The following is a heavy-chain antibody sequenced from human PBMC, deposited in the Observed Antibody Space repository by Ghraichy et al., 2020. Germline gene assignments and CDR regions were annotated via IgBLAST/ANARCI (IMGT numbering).Heavy chain of an antibody. J-gene: IGHJ5*02. D-gene: IGHD5-18*01. CDR1: GFNFRRYA. CDR2: ISHDGGNE. CDR3: SRGVDTALFTTS. Sequence: GGSLRLSCTASGFNFRRYAMHWVRQAPGKGLEGVAVISHDGGNEYYSDSVKGRFTISRDNSKNTLYLQMNNLSGGDTGVYFCSRGVDTALFTTSWGPGTLVTVSS. V-gene: IGHV3-30*03.